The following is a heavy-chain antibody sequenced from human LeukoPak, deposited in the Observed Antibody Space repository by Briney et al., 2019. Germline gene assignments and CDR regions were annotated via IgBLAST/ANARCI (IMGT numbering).Heavy chain of an antibody. CDR1: GGSISSYY. CDR2: IYYSGST. CDR3: ARDLGPFDAFDI. V-gene: IGHV4-59*01. J-gene: IGHJ3*02. Sequence: SETLSLTCTVSGGSISSYYWSWIRQPPGKGLEWIGYIYYSGSTNYNPSLKSRVTISVDTSKNQFSLKLSPVTAADTAVYYCARDLGPFDAFDIWGQGTMVTASS.